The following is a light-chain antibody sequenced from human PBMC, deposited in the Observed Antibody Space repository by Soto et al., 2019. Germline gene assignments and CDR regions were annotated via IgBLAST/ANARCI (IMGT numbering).Light chain of an antibody. Sequence: QSALTQPASVSGSPGQSITISCTGTSSDVGGYNYVSWYQQHPDKAPKLMIYEVSNRPSGVSNRFSGSKSGNTASLTISGLQAEDVADYYCSSYTSSSTLVFGTETKLTVL. CDR1: SSDVGGYNY. J-gene: IGLJ1*01. CDR3: SSYTSSSTLV. CDR2: EVS. V-gene: IGLV2-14*01.